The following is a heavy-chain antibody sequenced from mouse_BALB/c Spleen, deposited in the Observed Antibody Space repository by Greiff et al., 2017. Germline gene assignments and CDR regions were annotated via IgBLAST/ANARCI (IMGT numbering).Heavy chain of an antibody. CDR1: GFTFSNYW. CDR2: IRMKSNNYAT. V-gene: IGHV6-6*02. CDR3: TRSYGSSPYAMDY. J-gene: IGHJ4*01. Sequence: EVKLVESGGGLVQPGGSMKLSCVASGFTFSNYWMNWVRQSPEKGLEWVAEIRMKSNNYATHYAESVKGRFTISRDDSKSSVYLQMNNLRAEDTGIYYCTRSYGSSPYAMDYWGQGTSVTVSS. D-gene: IGHD1-1*01.